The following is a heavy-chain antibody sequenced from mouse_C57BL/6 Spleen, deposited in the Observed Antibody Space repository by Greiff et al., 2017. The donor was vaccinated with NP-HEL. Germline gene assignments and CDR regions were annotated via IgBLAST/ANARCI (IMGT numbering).Heavy chain of an antibody. CDR2: IYPGDGDT. CDR1: GYAFSSSW. D-gene: IGHD3-2*02. Sequence: LEESGPELVKPGASVKISCKASGYAFSSSWMNWVKQRPGKGLEWIGRIYPGDGDTNYNGKFKGKATLTADKSSSTAYMQLSSLTSEDSAVYFCASTAQAPLDYWGQGTSVTVSS. CDR3: ASTAQAPLDY. J-gene: IGHJ4*01. V-gene: IGHV1-82*01.